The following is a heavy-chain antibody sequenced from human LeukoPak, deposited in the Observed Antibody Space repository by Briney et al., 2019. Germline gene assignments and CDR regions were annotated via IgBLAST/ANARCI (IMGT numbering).Heavy chain of an antibody. V-gene: IGHV1-69*04. Sequence: GASVKVSCKASGGTFSSYAISWVRQAPGQGLEWKGRIIPILGIANYAQKFQGRVTITADKSTSTAYMELSSLRSEDTAVYYCARDPRAPYPEFVYWGQGTLVTVSS. D-gene: IGHD2-2*02. J-gene: IGHJ4*02. CDR1: GGTFSSYA. CDR2: IIPILGIA. CDR3: ARDPRAPYPEFVY.